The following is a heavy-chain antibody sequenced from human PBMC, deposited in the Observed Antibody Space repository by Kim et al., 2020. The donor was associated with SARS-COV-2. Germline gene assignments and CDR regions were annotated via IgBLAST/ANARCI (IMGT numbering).Heavy chain of an antibody. D-gene: IGHD5-18*01. CDR3: ARGIQPRKNWFDP. J-gene: IGHJ5*02. CDR1: GFTFSSYA. Sequence: GGSLRLSCAASGFTFSSYAMHWVRQAPGKGLEWVAVISYDGSNKYYADSVKGRFTISRDNSKNTLYLQINSLRAEDTAVYYCARGIQPRKNWFDPWGQGTLVTVSS. CDR2: ISYDGSNK. V-gene: IGHV3-30-3*01.